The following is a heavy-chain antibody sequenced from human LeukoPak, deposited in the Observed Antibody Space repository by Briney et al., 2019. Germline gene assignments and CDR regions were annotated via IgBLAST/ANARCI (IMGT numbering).Heavy chain of an antibody. V-gene: IGHV3-74*01. D-gene: IGHD3-22*01. CDR3: ARDYYYYDSSGYQFRYYYYYYMDV. Sequence: PGGSLRLSCAASGFTFSSYWMHWVRQAPGKGLVWVSRINSDGSSTSYADSVKGRFTISRDNAKNTLYLQMNSLRAEDTAVYYCARDYYYYDSSGYQFRYYYYYYMDVWGKGTTVTISS. CDR1: GFTFSSYW. J-gene: IGHJ6*03. CDR2: INSDGSST.